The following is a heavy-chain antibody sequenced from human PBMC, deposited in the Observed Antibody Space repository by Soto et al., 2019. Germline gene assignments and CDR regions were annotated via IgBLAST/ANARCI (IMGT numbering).Heavy chain of an antibody. CDR1: GYSFTSYW. D-gene: IGHD3-10*01. V-gene: IGHV5-10-1*01. CDR3: ARLLRSGXYYSRVRDYYYYYGMDV. CDR2: IDPSDSYT. J-gene: IGHJ6*02. Sequence: GESLKISCKGSGYSFTSYWISWVRQMTGKGLEWMGRIDPSDSYTNYSPSFQGHVTISADKSISTAYLQWSSLKASDTAMYYCARLLRSGXYYSRVRDYYYYYGMDVWGQGTTVTVSS.